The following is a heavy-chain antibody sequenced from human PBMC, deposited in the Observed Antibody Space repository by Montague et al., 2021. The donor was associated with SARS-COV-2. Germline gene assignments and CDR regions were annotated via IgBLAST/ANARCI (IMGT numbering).Heavy chain of an antibody. CDR3: ASLTLGYCSSTSCYSDWFDP. J-gene: IGHJ5*02. CDR1: GGSFSGYY. V-gene: IGHV4-34*01. CDR2: INHSGST. D-gene: IGHD2-2*02. Sequence: SETLSLTCAAYGGSFSGYYWSWIRQPPGKGLEWIGEINHSGSTNYNPSLKSRVTISVDTSKNQFSLKLCSVTAADTAVYYCASLTLGYCSSTSCYSDWFDPWGQGTLVTVSS.